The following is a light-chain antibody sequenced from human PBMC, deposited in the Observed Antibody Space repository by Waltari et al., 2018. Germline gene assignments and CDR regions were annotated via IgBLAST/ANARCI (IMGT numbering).Light chain of an antibody. J-gene: IGLJ2*01. V-gene: IGLV2-11*01. CDR3: CSYAGGQTVI. Sequence: QSALTQPPHVSGSPGQSAPIPCPGTRSFFGLYDYVPWYHQHPGKAPKLVIYAVDKRPSGVPDHFSGSKSGNTASLTVSGLQAEDEADYYCCSYAGGQTVIFGGGTRLTVL. CDR2: AVD. CDR1: RSFFGLYDY.